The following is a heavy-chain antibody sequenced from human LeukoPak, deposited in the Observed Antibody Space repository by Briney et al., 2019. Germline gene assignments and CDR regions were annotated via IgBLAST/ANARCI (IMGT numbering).Heavy chain of an antibody. CDR2: INQSGST. J-gene: IGHJ4*02. Sequence: SETLSLTCAVYVDSFSGYYWSWIRHPPGKGREGRGEINQSGSTNYNPSLKSRVTIAVDTSKNQFTLKLSCVTAATTAVYFCARGEYIAAAGKEPPAWWGEGTLVTV. V-gene: IGHV4-34*01. CDR1: VDSFSGYY. CDR3: ARGEYIAAAGKEPPAW. D-gene: IGHD6-13*01.